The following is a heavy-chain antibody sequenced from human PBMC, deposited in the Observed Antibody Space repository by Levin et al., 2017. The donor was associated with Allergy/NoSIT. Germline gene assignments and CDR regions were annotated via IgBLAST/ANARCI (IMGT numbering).Heavy chain of an antibody. J-gene: IGHJ4*02. CDR1: GFIFSSYG. CDR3: AKVIVPASIGSLDS. CDR2: ISYDGSKN. D-gene: IGHD2-2*01. V-gene: IGHV3-30*18. Sequence: SLRLSCTASGFIFSSYGIHWVRQAPGKGLEWVALISYDGSKNYYADSVKGRFTISRDNSKNTLYLQMNSLRAEDTAVYYCAKVIVPASIGSLDSWGQGTLVTVSS.